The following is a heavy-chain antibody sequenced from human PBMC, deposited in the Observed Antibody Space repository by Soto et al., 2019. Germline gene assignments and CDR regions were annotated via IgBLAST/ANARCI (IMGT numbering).Heavy chain of an antibody. CDR2: ISSSSSYI. D-gene: IGHD3-3*01. CDR3: ARDSYDFWSGYYTGMDGIDV. CDR1: GFTFSSYS. J-gene: IGHJ6*02. Sequence: GGSLRLSCAASGFTFSSYSMNWVRQAPGKGLEGVSSISSSSSYIYYADSVKGRFTISRDNAKNSLYLQMNSLRAEDTAVYYCARDSYDFWSGYYTGMDGIDVWGQGTTVTVSS. V-gene: IGHV3-21*01.